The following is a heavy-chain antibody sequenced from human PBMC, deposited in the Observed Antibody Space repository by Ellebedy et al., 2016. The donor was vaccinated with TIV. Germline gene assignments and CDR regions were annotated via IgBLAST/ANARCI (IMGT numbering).Heavy chain of an antibody. Sequence: ASVKVSCKVSGYTLTDLSMHWVRQAPGKGLEWMGGFDPEDGETIYAQKFQGRVTMTEDTSTDTAYMELSSLRSEDTAVYYCATVRSLYYPSAFDIWGQGTMVTVSS. CDR3: ATVRSLYYPSAFDI. CDR2: FDPEDGET. J-gene: IGHJ3*02. D-gene: IGHD3-22*01. CDR1: GYTLTDLS. V-gene: IGHV1-24*01.